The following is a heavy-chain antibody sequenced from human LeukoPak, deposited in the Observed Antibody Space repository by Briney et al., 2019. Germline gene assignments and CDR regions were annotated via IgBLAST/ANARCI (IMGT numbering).Heavy chain of an antibody. V-gene: IGHV1-18*01. CDR1: GYTFTSYG. CDR2: ISAYNGNT. Sequence: ASVKVSCKASGYTFTSYGISWVRQAPGQGLEWMGWISAYNGNTNYAQKLQGRVTMTTDTSTSTAYMELRSLRSDDTAVYYCASAVNYYSSGSYWGFGAFDIWGQGTMVTVSS. J-gene: IGHJ3*02. D-gene: IGHD3-10*01. CDR3: ASAVNYYSSGSYWGFGAFDI.